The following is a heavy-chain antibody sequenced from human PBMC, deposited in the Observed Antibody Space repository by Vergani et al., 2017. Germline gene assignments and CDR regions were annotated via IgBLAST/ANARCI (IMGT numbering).Heavy chain of an antibody. D-gene: IGHD4-11*01. V-gene: IGHV1-69*01. CDR2: IIPIFGTA. CDR3: ARGTLTVTIRGWDYYYYYMDV. J-gene: IGHJ6*03. Sequence: QVQLVQSGAEVKKPGSSVKVSCKASGGTFSSYAISWVRQAPGQGLEWMGGIIPIFGTANYAQKFQGRVTITADESTSTAYMELRSLRSEDTAVYYCARGTLTVTIRGWDYYYYYMDVWGKGTTVTVSS. CDR1: GGTFSSYA.